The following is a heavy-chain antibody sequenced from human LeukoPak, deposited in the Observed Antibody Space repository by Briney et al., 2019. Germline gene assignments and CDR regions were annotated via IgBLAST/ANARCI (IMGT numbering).Heavy chain of an antibody. J-gene: IGHJ4*02. Sequence: SETLSLTCAVYGGSFSGYYWSWIRQPPGKGLEWVGEINHSGSTNYNPSLKSRVTISVDTSKNQFSLKLSSVTAADTAVYYCAREVGYYYDSSGYSWGQGTLVTVSS. CDR2: INHSGST. CDR3: AREVGYYYDSSGYS. CDR1: GGSFSGYY. V-gene: IGHV4-34*01. D-gene: IGHD3-22*01.